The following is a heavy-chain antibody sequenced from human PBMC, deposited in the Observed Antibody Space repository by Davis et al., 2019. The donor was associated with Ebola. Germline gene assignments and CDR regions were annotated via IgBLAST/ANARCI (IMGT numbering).Heavy chain of an antibody. D-gene: IGHD5-12*01. CDR3: VARNFDS. CDR1: GFSFDDYA. Sequence: GESLKISCEASGFSFDDYAMHWVRQAPGKGLEWVSLISAYGDKTDYADSVKGRFTISRDDSKNTLYLQMNSLTAEDTAVYYCVARNFDSWGQGTLVTVSS. V-gene: IGHV3-43*02. J-gene: IGHJ4*02. CDR2: ISAYGDKT.